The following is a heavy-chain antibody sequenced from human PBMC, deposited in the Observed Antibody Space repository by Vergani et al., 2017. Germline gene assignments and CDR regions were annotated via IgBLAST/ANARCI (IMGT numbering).Heavy chain of an antibody. D-gene: IGHD3-10*01. CDR3: ARELSDYYGSASDDYNPYYYEGMDV. J-gene: IGHJ6*02. CDR2: VYTSGMT. CDR1: GGSINTGAYY. Sequence: QVQLQESGPRLVRPSQTLSLTCTVSGGSINTGAYYWSWIRQPAGKGLEWIGRVYTSGMTNYNPSLKSRVTILVDRSKSQLSLKLTSVTAGDTAVYFCARELSDYYGSASDDYNPYYYEGMDVWGPGTTVTVSS. V-gene: IGHV4-61*02.